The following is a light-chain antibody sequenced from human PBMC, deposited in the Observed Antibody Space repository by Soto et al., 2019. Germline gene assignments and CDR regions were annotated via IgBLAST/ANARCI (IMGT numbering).Light chain of an antibody. CDR1: QTLSNSF. J-gene: IGKJ5*01. CDR3: QQYGGSLPIT. Sequence: EIVLTQSPGTLSLSPGERATLSSRASQTLSNSFIAWYQQKPGQAPRLLIYDTSSRATGIPQRFSGSGSGTDFTLTISRLEPEDFAAYYCQQYGGSLPITFGQGTRLEIK. CDR2: DTS. V-gene: IGKV3-20*01.